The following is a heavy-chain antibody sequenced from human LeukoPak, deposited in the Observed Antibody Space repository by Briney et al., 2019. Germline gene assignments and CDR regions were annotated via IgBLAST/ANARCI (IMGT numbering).Heavy chain of an antibody. D-gene: IGHD2-2*01. Sequence: SETLSLTCTVSGGSISSNSHYWGWIRQPPGKGLEWIGTIYYSGSTYYNPSLESRVTISADTSKNQLSLKLSSLTAADTAVYYCARRLGYCSSTSCRSFDYWGQGTLVTVSS. J-gene: IGHJ4*02. CDR1: GGSISSNSHY. V-gene: IGHV4-39*01. CDR3: ARRLGYCSSTSCRSFDY. CDR2: IYYSGST.